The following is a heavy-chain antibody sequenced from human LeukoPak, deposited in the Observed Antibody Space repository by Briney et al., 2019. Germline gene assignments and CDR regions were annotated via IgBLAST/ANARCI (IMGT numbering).Heavy chain of an antibody. Sequence: GGSLRLSCAASGFTFDDYAMHWVRQAPGKGLEWVSGISWNSGSIGYVDSVKGRFTISRDNAKNSLYLQMNSLRAEDTAVYYCARDSYNYDSSGYNFDYWGQGTLVTVSS. CDR1: GFTFDDYA. J-gene: IGHJ4*02. V-gene: IGHV3-9*01. CDR2: ISWNSGSI. CDR3: ARDSYNYDSSGYNFDY. D-gene: IGHD3-22*01.